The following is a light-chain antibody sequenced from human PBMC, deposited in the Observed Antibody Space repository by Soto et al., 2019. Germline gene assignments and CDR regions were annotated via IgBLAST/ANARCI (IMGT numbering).Light chain of an antibody. V-gene: IGLV2-23*02. CDR3: CSYAGSSTFYV. CDR1: SSVVGSYNL. J-gene: IGLJ1*01. Sequence: QSALTQPASVSESPGQSITISCTGTSSVVGSYNLVSWYQHHPGKAPKLMIYEVSKRPSGVSNRFSGSKSGNTASLTISGLQAEDEADYYCCSYAGSSTFYVFGTGTKVTVL. CDR2: EVS.